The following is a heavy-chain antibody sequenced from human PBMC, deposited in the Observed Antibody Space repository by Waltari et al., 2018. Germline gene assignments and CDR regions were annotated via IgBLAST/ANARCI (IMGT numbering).Heavy chain of an antibody. J-gene: IGHJ5*02. D-gene: IGHD6-19*01. V-gene: IGHV1-69*01. CDR2: IIPIFGTA. CDR3: ARGSPGIAVARNWFDP. CDR1: GGTFSSYA. Sequence: QVQLVQSGAEVTKPGSSVQVSCKASGGTFSSYAISWVRQAPGQGLEWMAGIIPIFGTANYAQKFQGRVTITADESTSTAYMELSSLRSEDTAVYYCARGSPGIAVARNWFDPWGQGTLVTVSS.